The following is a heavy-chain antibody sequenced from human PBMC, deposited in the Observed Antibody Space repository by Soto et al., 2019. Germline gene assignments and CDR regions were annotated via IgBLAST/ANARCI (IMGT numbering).Heavy chain of an antibody. Sequence: EVQLVESGGGLVQPGGSLRLSCAASGFTFSSYSMNWVRQAPGKGLEWVSYISSSSSTIYYADSVKGRFTISRDNAKNSLYLQMNSLRAEDTAVYYCARGSPFTRRYFDWLPPLYYYGMDVWGQGTTVTVSS. CDR3: ARGSPFTRRYFDWLPPLYYYGMDV. CDR2: ISSSSSTI. V-gene: IGHV3-48*01. J-gene: IGHJ6*02. D-gene: IGHD3-9*01. CDR1: GFTFSSYS.